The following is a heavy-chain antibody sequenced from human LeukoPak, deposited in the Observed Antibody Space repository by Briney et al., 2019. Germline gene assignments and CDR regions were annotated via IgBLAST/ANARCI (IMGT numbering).Heavy chain of an antibody. J-gene: IGHJ4*02. CDR1: GGSISSSAYH. CDR3: ARGGRYFDRDY. V-gene: IGHV4-39*07. CDR2: IYHSGST. D-gene: IGHD3-9*01. Sequence: SETLSLTCTVSGGSISSSAYHWGWIRQPPGKGLEWIGSIYHSGSTYYNPSLKSRVTISVDTSKNQFSLKLSSVTAADTAVYYCARGGRYFDRDYWGQGTLVTVSS.